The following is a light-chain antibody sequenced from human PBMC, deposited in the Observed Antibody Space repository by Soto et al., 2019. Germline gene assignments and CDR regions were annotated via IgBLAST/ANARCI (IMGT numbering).Light chain of an antibody. CDR2: DVN. J-gene: IGLJ1*01. CDR1: SRDVGSYNS. V-gene: IGLV2-14*03. CDR3: SSFTFSTSYV. Sequence: QSALTQPASGSGSPGQSIAISCTGTSRDVGSYNSVSWYQQYPGKAPKLMIHDVNHRPSGISDRFSGSESGNTASLTISEFRAEDEADYYCSSFTFSTSYVFGMGTKVTVL.